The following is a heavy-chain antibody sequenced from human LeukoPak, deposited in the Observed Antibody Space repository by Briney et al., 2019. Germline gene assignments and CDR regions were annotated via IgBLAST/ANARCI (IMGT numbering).Heavy chain of an antibody. CDR1: GFTFSSYG. D-gene: IGHD6-13*01. Sequence: GGSLRLSCAASGFTFSSYGMHWVRQAPGKGLEWVAVISYDGSNKYYADSVKGRFTISRDNAKNSLYLQMNSLRAEDTAVYYCGRVAEAAAFDYWGQGILVTVSS. J-gene: IGHJ4*02. V-gene: IGHV3-30*03. CDR3: GRVAEAAAFDY. CDR2: ISYDGSNK.